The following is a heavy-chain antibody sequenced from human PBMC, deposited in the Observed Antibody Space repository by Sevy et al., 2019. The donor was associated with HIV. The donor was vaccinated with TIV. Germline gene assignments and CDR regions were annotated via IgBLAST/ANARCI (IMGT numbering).Heavy chain of an antibody. CDR3: AKALYSSSWKGGAFVI. Sequence: GGSLRLSCAASGFTFSSYGMHWVRQAPGKGLEWVAVISYDGSNKYYADSVKGRFTISRDNSKNTLYLQMNSLRAEDTAVYYCAKALYSSSWKGGAFVIWGQGTMVTVSS. D-gene: IGHD6-13*01. CDR2: ISYDGSNK. J-gene: IGHJ3*02. V-gene: IGHV3-30*18. CDR1: GFTFSSYG.